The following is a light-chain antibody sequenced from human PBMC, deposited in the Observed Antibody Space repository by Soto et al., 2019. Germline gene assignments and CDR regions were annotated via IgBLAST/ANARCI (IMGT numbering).Light chain of an antibody. J-gene: IGKJ1*01. Sequence: DIQMTQSPSTLSASVGHSVTITCRASQTISNWLAWYQQKPGKAPNLLIYDASSLQSGVPSRFSGRGSGTEFTLTISSLQPDDFSTYYCQQYNTYPWTFGQGTKVE. CDR1: QTISNW. V-gene: IGKV1-5*01. CDR2: DAS. CDR3: QQYNTYPWT.